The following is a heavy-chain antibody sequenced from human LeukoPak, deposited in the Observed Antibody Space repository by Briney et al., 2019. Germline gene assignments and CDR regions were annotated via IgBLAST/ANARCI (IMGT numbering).Heavy chain of an antibody. V-gene: IGHV3-30-3*01. CDR1: GFTFSSYA. J-gene: IGHJ4*02. D-gene: IGHD4/OR15-4a*01. CDR3: AREHDAGAAGDGTRYFDY. CDR2: ISYDGSNK. Sequence: PGRSLRLSCAASGFTFSSYAMHWVRQAPGKGLEWVAVISYDGSNKYYADSVKGRFTISRDNSKNTLYLQMNSLRAEDTAVYYCAREHDAGAAGDGTRYFDYWGQGTLVTVSS.